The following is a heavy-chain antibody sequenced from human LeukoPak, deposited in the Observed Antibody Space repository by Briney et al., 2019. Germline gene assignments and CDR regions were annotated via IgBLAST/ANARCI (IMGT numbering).Heavy chain of an antibody. J-gene: IGHJ6*02. CDR1: GYTFTSCG. CDR2: ISAYNGNT. CDR3: ARDRGSSGSKKYYYYYGMDV. Sequence: GASVKVSCKASGYTFTSCGFSWVRQAPGQGLEWMGWISAYNGNTNYAQKLQGRVTMTTDTSTSTAYMELRSLRSDDTAVYFCARDRGSSGSKKYYYYYGMDVWGQGTTVTVSS. V-gene: IGHV1-18*01. D-gene: IGHD6-19*01.